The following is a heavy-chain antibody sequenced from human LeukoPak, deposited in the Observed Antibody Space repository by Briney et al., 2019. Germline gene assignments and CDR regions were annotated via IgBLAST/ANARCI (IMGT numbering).Heavy chain of an antibody. CDR3: AKDRSMTTVTPFDN. CDR1: GFTFSSSA. Sequence: GGSLRLSCAASGFTFSSSAMHWVRQAPGKGLEWVAVISYDGSNKYYADSVKGRFTISRDNSKNTVYLQMNSLRAEDTAVYYCAKDRSMTTVTPFDNWGQGTLVAVSS. V-gene: IGHV3-30-3*01. J-gene: IGHJ4*02. CDR2: ISYDGSNK. D-gene: IGHD4-17*01.